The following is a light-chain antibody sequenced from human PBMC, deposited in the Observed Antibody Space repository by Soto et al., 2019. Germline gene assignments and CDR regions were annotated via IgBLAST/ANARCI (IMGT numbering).Light chain of an antibody. CDR3: QQYSSHSPYT. V-gene: IGKV1-5*03. CDR1: QSISSW. CDR2: KAS. Sequence: DIQMTQSPSTLSASVGDRVTITCRASQSISSWLASYQQKSEKAPKLPIYKASSLQSGVPSRFSGSGSETEFTLTISSLQPDDFATYYCQQYSSHSPYTFGQGTKLEIK. J-gene: IGKJ2*01.